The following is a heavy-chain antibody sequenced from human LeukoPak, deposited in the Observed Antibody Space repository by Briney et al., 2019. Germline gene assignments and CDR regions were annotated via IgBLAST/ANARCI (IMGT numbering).Heavy chain of an antibody. CDR2: YDPEEGGI. V-gene: IGHV1-24*01. D-gene: IGHD4-11*01. CDR1: GSTLAESS. CDR3: VRIDYSNAFDI. J-gene: IGHJ3*02. Sequence: ASVKVSCKVSGSTLAESSIHWLRQAPGKGLEWMGGYDPEEGGIIYAQKFLDRVTMTEDTSTTTAYMEVSSLRSEDTAVYYCVRIDYSNAFDIWGQGTMVTVSS.